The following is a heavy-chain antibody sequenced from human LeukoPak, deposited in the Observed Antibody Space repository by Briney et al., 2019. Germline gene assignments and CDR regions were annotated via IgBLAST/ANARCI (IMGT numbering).Heavy chain of an antibody. D-gene: IGHD6-13*01. CDR1: GFTVSTNY. CDR3: ARGSGNIAAAGSFDY. V-gene: IGHV3-66*02. CDR2: IYSGGST. Sequence: PGGSLRLSCAASGFTVSTNYMSWVRQAPGNGLEWVSLIYSGGSTYHADSVKGRFTLSRDNSKNTLYLQMNSLRTEDTAVYYCARGSGNIAAAGSFDYWGQGTLVTVSS. J-gene: IGHJ4*02.